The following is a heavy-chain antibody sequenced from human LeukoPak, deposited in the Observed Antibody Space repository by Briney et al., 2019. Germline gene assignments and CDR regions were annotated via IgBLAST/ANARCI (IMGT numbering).Heavy chain of an antibody. J-gene: IGHJ4*02. D-gene: IGHD3-22*01. CDR2: IYYSGST. V-gene: IGHV4-30-4*01. CDR3: ASGRDSSGYYPPFDY. Sequence: PSQTLSLTCTVSGGSISSGDYYWSWIRQPPGKGLEWIGYIYYSGSTYYNPSLKSRVTISVDTSKSQFSLKLSSVTAADTAVYYCASGRDSSGYYPPFDYWGQGTLVTVSS. CDR1: GGSISSGDYY.